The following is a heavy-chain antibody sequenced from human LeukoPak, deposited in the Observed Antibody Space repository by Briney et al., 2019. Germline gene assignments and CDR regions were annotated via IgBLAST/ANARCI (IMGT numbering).Heavy chain of an antibody. D-gene: IGHD6-13*01. CDR2: IYYSGST. CDR3: ARDLGPRVFDY. CDR1: GGSISSYY. Sequence: SETLSLTCTVSGGSISSYYWSWTRQPPGKGLEWIGYIYYSGSTNYNPSLKSRVTISVDTSKNQFSLKLSSVTAADTAVYYCARDLGPRVFDYWGQGTLATVSS. J-gene: IGHJ4*02. V-gene: IGHV4-59*01.